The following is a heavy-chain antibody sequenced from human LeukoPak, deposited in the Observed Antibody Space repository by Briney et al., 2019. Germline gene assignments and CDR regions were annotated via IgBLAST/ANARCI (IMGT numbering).Heavy chain of an antibody. CDR1: GFTFSSYW. V-gene: IGHV3-7*01. Sequence: PGGSLRLSCAASGFTFSSYWMSWVRQAPGKGLEWVANIKQDGSEKYYVDSVKGRFTISRDNAKNLLYLQMNSLRAEDTAVYYCARARQWLVNVKDYWGQGTLVTVSS. J-gene: IGHJ4*02. CDR3: ARARQWLVNVKDY. CDR2: IKQDGSEK. D-gene: IGHD6-19*01.